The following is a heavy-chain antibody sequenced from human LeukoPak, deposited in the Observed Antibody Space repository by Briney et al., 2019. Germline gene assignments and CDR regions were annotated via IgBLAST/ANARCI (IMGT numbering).Heavy chain of an antibody. J-gene: IGHJ5*02. CDR2: ISYDGSNK. CDR1: GFTFSSYA. Sequence: GRSLRLSCAASGFTFSSYAMHWVRQAPGKGLEWVAVISYDGSNKYYADSVKGRFTISRDNSKNTLYLQMNSLRAEDTAVYYCARAPYSYQLVEENWFDPWGQGTLVTVSS. D-gene: IGHD2-2*01. V-gene: IGHV3-30-3*01. CDR3: ARAPYSYQLVEENWFDP.